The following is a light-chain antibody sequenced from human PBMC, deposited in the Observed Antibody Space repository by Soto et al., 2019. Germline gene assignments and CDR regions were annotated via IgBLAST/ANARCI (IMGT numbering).Light chain of an antibody. J-gene: IGKJ5*01. Sequence: SPASLSVSSGERVTLSCRASQSVNNNLAWYQHKPGQAPRLLFYGASTRATGVPARFSGSGSGTEFTLTISSLQSEDFAVYYCQQYDNWPPLTFGQGTRLEI. CDR1: QSVNNN. CDR3: QQYDNWPPLT. CDR2: GAS. V-gene: IGKV3-15*01.